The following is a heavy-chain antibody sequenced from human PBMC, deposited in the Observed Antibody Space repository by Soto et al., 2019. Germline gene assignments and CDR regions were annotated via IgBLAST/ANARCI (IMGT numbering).Heavy chain of an antibody. J-gene: IGHJ5*02. CDR1: GFSFSSYA. CDR3: ARDMHISDYFVKWFEP. CDR2: ISHDGINK. V-gene: IGHV3-30-3*01. Sequence: GGSLRLSCTASGFSFSSYAMYWFRQPPGKGLEWVAVISHDGINKHYADSVKGRVTVSRDNSNHSLDLQLNSLRGEDTAMYYCARDMHISDYFVKWFEPWGQGTLVTVSS. D-gene: IGHD4-17*01.